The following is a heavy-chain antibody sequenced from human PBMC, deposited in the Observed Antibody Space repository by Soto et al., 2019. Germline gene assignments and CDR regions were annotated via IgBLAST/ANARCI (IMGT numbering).Heavy chain of an antibody. CDR3: ARGVLRFLEWLSTPYMDV. CDR2: IYYSGST. D-gene: IGHD3-3*01. Sequence: PSETLSLTCTVSCGSISSGGYYWSWIRQHPGKGLEWIGYIYYSGSTYYNPSLKSRVTISVDTSKNQFSLKLSSVTAADTAVYYCARGVLRFLEWLSTPYMDVWGQGTTVTVSS. J-gene: IGHJ6*02. CDR1: CGSISSGGYY. V-gene: IGHV4-31*03.